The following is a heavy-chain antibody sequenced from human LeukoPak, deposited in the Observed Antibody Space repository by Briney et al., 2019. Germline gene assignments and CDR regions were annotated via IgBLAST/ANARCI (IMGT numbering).Heavy chain of an antibody. CDR1: RFTFSDYN. CDR2: MSPDGNKK. D-gene: IGHD3-10*01. J-gene: IGHJ4*02. Sequence: GVSMRLFCAAWRFTFSDYNVHWVRQAPGKGLDWVALMSPDGNKKYYADSVKGRFTISRDNSKNTVDLQLNSLRAEDTAVYYCARDLIGRYTFDYCGQGTLVTVSS. V-gene: IGHV3-30-3*01. CDR3: ARDLIGRYTFDY.